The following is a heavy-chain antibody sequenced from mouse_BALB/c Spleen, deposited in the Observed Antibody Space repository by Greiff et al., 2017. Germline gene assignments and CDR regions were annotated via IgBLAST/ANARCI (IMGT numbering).Heavy chain of an antibody. CDR2: ISSGSSTI. J-gene: IGHJ4*01. D-gene: IGHD1-1*01. V-gene: IGHV5-17*02. Sequence: EVQRVESGGGLVQPGGSRKLSCAASGFTFSSFGMHWVRQAPEKGLEWVAYISSGSSTIYYADTVKGRFTISRDNPKNTLFLQMTSLRSEDTAMYYCARRGTTVVRAMDYWGQGTSVTVSS. CDR3: ARRGTTVVRAMDY. CDR1: GFTFSSFG.